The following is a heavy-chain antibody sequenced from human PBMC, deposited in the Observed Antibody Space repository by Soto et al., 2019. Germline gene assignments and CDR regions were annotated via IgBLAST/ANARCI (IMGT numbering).Heavy chain of an antibody. D-gene: IGHD3-16*02. CDR2: INSSSSTI. J-gene: IGHJ4*02. V-gene: IGHV3-48*01. CDR3: ARAAQGITFGGVIVHFDY. Sequence: EVQLVESGGGLVQPGGSLRLSCAASGFTFSSYSMNWVRQAPGKGLEWVSYINSSSSTIYYADSVKGRFTISRDNAKNSLYLQMNSLRAEDTAVYYCARAAQGITFGGVIVHFDYWGQGTLVTVSS. CDR1: GFTFSSYS.